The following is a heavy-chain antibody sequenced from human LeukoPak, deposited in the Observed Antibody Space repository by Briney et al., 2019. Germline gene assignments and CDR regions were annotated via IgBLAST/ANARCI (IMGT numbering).Heavy chain of an antibody. CDR2: ISGSGGST. CDR3: AAYCSSTSSYVRSYYYYYGMDV. J-gene: IGHJ6*02. CDR1: GFTFSSYA. V-gene: IGHV3-23*01. D-gene: IGHD2-2*01. Sequence: GGSLRLSCAASGFTFSSYARSWVRQAPGKGLEWVSAISGSGGSTYYADSVKGRFTISRDNSKNTLYLQMNSLRAEDTAVYYCAAYCSSTSSYVRSYYYYYGMDVWGQGTTVTVSS.